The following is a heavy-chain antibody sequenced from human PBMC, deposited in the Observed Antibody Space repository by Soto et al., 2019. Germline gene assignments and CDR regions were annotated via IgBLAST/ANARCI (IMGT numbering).Heavy chain of an antibody. J-gene: IGHJ6*02. D-gene: IGHD3-3*01. Sequence: ASVKVSCKASGYTFTSYGISWVRQAPGQGLEWMGWISAYNGNTNYAQKLQGRVTMTTDTSTSTAYMELRSLRSDDTAVYYCAREGPSNTYDFWSGYYRRDYYGMDVWGQGTTVTVSS. CDR2: ISAYNGNT. CDR1: GYTFTSYG. V-gene: IGHV1-18*01. CDR3: AREGPSNTYDFWSGYYRRDYYGMDV.